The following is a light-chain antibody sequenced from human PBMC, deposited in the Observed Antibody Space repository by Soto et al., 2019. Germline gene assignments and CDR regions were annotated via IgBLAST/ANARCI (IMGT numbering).Light chain of an antibody. Sequence: ETVLTQSPATLSLSPGERATLSCRASRSVGRSLAWYQQKPGQAPRLLIYDASNRATGIPARFSGSGSGTDFTLTISSLEPEDFAVYYCQQRSHWPTFGQGTKVEIK. J-gene: IGKJ1*01. CDR1: RSVGRS. CDR3: QQRSHWPT. V-gene: IGKV3-11*01. CDR2: DAS.